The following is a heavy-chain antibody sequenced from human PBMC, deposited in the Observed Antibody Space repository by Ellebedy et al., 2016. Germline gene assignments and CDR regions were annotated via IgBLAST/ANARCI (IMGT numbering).Heavy chain of an antibody. D-gene: IGHD3-9*01. CDR3: AIDRYYDLLTGYYDPDQFHY. J-gene: IGHJ1*01. Sequence: GESLKISXAASGFTFSNAWMSWVRQAPGKGLEWVARLKSKTDGGTRDYTAPVQGRFIVSRDDSRNTLFLQMNTLRADDTAVYYCAIDRYYDLLTGYYDPDQFHYWGQGTLVTVSS. V-gene: IGHV3-15*01. CDR1: GFTFSNAW. CDR2: LKSKTDGGTR.